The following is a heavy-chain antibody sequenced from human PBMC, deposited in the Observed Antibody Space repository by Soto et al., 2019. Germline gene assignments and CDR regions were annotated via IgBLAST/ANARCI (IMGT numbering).Heavy chain of an antibody. J-gene: IGHJ6*02. Sequence: SGPTLVNPTETLTLTCTVSGFSLSTGRMGVSWIRQPPGKALEWLAHIFSDNERSYSTSMQGRLTISKDPSGSQVVLSMTNLDPVDTGTYYCVRMNADSYQFYYAMDVWGQGTTVTVSS. D-gene: IGHD4-17*01. V-gene: IGHV2-26*01. CDR2: IFSDNER. CDR3: VRMNADSYQFYYAMDV. CDR1: GFSLSTGRMG.